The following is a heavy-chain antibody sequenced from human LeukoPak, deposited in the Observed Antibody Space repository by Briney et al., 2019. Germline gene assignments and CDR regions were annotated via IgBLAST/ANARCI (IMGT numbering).Heavy chain of an antibody. Sequence: SGTLSLTCAVSGDSITSHSWWSWVRQPPGKGLEWIGEVHHGGASNYDPSLESRVTISVDKSKNRFSLNLRSVTAADTAVYYCARGPSLGAHFDYWGQGTLVTVSS. J-gene: IGHJ4*02. CDR3: ARGPSLGAHFDY. V-gene: IGHV4-4*02. CDR1: GDSITSHSW. CDR2: VHHGGAS. D-gene: IGHD1-26*01.